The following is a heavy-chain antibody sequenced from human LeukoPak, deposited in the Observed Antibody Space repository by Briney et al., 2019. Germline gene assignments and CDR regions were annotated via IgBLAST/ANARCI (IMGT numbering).Heavy chain of an antibody. Sequence: ASVKVSCKASGYTFTAYYMHWVRQAPGQGLEWMGWINPNSGGTNYAHKFQGRVTMTRDTSISTAYMELGRLRSDDTAVYYCARGLQPPVLYGMDVWGQGTTVTVSS. V-gene: IGHV1-2*02. CDR1: GYTFTAYY. CDR3: ARGLQPPVLYGMDV. J-gene: IGHJ6*02. D-gene: IGHD4-11*01. CDR2: INPNSGGT.